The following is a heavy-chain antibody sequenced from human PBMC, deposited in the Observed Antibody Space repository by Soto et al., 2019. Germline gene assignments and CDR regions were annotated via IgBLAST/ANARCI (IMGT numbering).Heavy chain of an antibody. CDR2: ISGSAYES. V-gene: IGHV3-23*01. J-gene: IGHJ4*02. D-gene: IGHD5-18*01. Sequence: EVQLLESGGGLVQPGGSLRLSCAASGFTFSAYGMSWVRQAPGKGPEWVSGISGSAYESKYVDSVKGRFTVSRDNSRNTLYLQMHSLRAEDTGVYYCAKDRTATLQYYFDYWGQGALITVSS. CDR1: GFTFSAYG. CDR3: AKDRTATLQYYFDY.